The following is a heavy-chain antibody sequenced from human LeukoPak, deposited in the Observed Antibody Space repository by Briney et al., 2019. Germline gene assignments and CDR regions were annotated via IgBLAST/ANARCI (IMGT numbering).Heavy chain of an antibody. D-gene: IGHD3-9*01. J-gene: IGHJ4*02. CDR3: ARNRPFAGGYDIDEYDY. V-gene: IGHV4-34*01. CDR1: GGSFSGYY. CDR2: INHSGSA. Sequence: SETLSLTCAVSGGSFSGYYWTWIRQPPGKGLEWIGEINHSGSANYNPSLKSRVTISLDTSKNQFSLKLTSVTAADTAVYYCARNRPFAGGYDIDEYDYWGQGTLVTVSS.